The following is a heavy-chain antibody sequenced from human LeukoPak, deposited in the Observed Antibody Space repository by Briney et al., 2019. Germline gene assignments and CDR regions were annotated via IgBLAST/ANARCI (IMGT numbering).Heavy chain of an antibody. J-gene: IGHJ2*01. Sequence: GGSLRLSCAVSGFTFSSYAMSWVRQAPGKGLEWVSAISGSGFSTHYADSVKGRFTISRDNSKNTLYLQMNSLRGEDTAVYYCAKDVGVAITGHYFDLWGRGTLVTVSS. CDR3: AKDVGVAITGHYFDL. CDR1: GFTFSSYA. D-gene: IGHD3-22*01. V-gene: IGHV3-23*01. CDR2: ISGSGFST.